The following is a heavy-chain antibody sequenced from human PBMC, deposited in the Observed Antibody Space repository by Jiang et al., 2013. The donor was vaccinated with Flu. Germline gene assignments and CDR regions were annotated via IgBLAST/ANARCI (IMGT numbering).Heavy chain of an antibody. CDR3: AHRRGYDSSSGAFDI. CDR2: IDWDDDK. V-gene: IGHV2-70*12. Sequence: KPTQTLTLTCTLSGFSLSTSGMCVSWIRQPPGKALEWLALIDWDDDKYYSTSLKTRLTISKDTSKNQVVLTMTNMDPVDTATYYCAHRRGYDSSSGAFDIWGQGTMVTVSS. CDR1: GFSLSTSGMC. D-gene: IGHD3-22*01. J-gene: IGHJ3*02.